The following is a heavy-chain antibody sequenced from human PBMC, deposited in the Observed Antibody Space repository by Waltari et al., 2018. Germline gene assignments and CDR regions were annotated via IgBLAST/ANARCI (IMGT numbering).Heavy chain of an antibody. CDR1: GSSFSNYW. J-gene: IGHJ4*02. CDR3: ARHVASSRWSHFDY. Sequence: EVQLVQSGAEVKKPGESMKIPCQASGSSFSNYWLGWVRQMPGKGLEWMGIFYPRDSDARYSPSFQGQVTLSADKSISTAYLQWSSLKASDTAIYFCARHVASSRWSHFDYWGQGTLVTVSS. D-gene: IGHD6-6*01. CDR2: FYPRDSDA. V-gene: IGHV5-51*01.